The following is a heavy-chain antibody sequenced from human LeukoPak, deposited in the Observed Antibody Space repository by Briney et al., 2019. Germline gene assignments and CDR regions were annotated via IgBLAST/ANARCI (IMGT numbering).Heavy chain of an antibody. CDR1: GFTFSSYA. CDR2: ISGSGGST. J-gene: IGHJ4*02. V-gene: IGHV3-23*01. D-gene: IGHD3-9*01. CDR3: WLLSFDY. Sequence: GGSLRLSCAASGFTFSSYAMSWVRQAPGKGLEWVSAISGSGGSTYYADSVKGRFTISRDNSKNTLYLQMNSLRAEDTAVHFDWLLSFDYWGQGTLVTVSS.